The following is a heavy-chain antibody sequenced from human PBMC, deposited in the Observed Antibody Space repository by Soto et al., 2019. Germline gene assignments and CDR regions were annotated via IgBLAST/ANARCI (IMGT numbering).Heavy chain of an antibody. D-gene: IGHD3-10*01. Sequence: GGSLRLSCAASGFIVSGNYLSWVRQAPGKGLELVSFTSGGGDTDYAESVKDRFTTSRDNSKNTVYLQMTRLRVEDTAVYYCARAKRGGFDSWGQGTLVTVSS. CDR3: ARAKRGGFDS. CDR1: GFIVSGNY. V-gene: IGHV3-53*01. J-gene: IGHJ4*02. CDR2: TSGGGDT.